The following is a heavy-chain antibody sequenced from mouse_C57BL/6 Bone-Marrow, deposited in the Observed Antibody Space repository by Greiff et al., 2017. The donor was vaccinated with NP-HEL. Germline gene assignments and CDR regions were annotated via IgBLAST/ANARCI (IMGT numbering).Heavy chain of an antibody. J-gene: IGHJ1*03. CDR2: IDPSDSET. D-gene: IGHD1-1*01. Sequence: VQLQQPGAELVRPGSSVKLSCKASGYTFTSYWMHWVKQRPIQGLEWIGNIDPSDSETHYNQKFKDKATLTVDKSSSTAYLQLSSLTSEDSAVYYCARGGDGSSPWYFDVWGTGTTVTVSS. CDR1: GYTFTSYW. V-gene: IGHV1-52*01. CDR3: ARGGDGSSPWYFDV.